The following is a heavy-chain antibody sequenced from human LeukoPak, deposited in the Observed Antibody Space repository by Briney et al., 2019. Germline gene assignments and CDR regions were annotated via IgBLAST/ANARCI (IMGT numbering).Heavy chain of an antibody. CDR2: IYYSGST. Sequence: SETLSLTCTVSGGSISSYYWSWIRQPPGKGLEWIGYIYYSGSTNYNPPLKSRVTISVDTSKNQFSLKLSSVTAADTAVYYCARGGFRWFDPWGEGTLVTVSS. CDR1: GGSISSYY. CDR3: ARGGFRWFDP. J-gene: IGHJ5*02. V-gene: IGHV4-59*01.